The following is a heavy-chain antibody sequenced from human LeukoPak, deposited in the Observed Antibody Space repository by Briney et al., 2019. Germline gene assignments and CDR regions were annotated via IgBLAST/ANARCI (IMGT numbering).Heavy chain of an antibody. V-gene: IGHV4-59*11. CDR3: ARDASSGIDY. CDR2: IYYSGST. D-gene: IGHD6-19*01. J-gene: IGHJ4*02. Sequence: PSEILSLTCTVSGGSISCHYWSWIRQPPEKGLEWIGYIYYSGSTNYNPSLKSRVTISVDTSKNQFSLKLSSVTAADTAVYYCARDASSGIDYWGQGTLVTVSS. CDR1: GGSISCHY.